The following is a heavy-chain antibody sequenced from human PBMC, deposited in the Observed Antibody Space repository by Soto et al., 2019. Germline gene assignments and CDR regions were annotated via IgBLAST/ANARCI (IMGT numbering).Heavy chain of an antibody. J-gene: IGHJ4*01. D-gene: IGHD5-18*01. CDR1: GGTFSSYA. Sequence: QVQLVQSVAEVKKPGSSVKVSCKASGGTFSSYAISWVRQAPGQGLEWMGGIIPIFGTANYARKFQGRVTITADKSPSTAYMELSSLISEDTAVYYGAIGYTAMARHSLDYWVHGTLVTVSS. CDR3: AIGYTAMARHSLDY. V-gene: IGHV1-69*06. CDR2: IIPIFGTA.